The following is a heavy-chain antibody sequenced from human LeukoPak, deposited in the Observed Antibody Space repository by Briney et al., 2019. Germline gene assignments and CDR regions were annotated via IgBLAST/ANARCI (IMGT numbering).Heavy chain of an antibody. Sequence: GGSLRLSCAASEFIFSSYGMSWVRQAPGKGLEWVSAISASGGGTYYADSVKGRFTISRDNSRNTLYLQMNSLRAEDTAIYYCAKEVAPGALLYGPFDYWGQGTLVTVSS. CDR2: ISASGGGT. V-gene: IGHV3-23*01. D-gene: IGHD2/OR15-2a*01. J-gene: IGHJ4*02. CDR3: AKEVAPGALLYGPFDY. CDR1: EFIFSSYG.